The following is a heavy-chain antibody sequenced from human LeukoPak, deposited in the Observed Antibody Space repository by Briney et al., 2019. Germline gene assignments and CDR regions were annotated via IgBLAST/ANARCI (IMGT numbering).Heavy chain of an antibody. Sequence: GSLRLSCAASGFTFSIYAMGWVRQAPGKGLEWVSAISGSGGTTYCADPVKGRFTVSRDNSMNTLYLPMNSLRAEDTAVYYCARGQGGVMITFGGVIVFDYWGQGTLVPVSS. CDR3: ARGQGGVMITFGGVIVFDY. CDR2: ISGSGGTT. J-gene: IGHJ4*02. V-gene: IGHV3-23*01. D-gene: IGHD3-16*02. CDR1: GFTFSIYA.